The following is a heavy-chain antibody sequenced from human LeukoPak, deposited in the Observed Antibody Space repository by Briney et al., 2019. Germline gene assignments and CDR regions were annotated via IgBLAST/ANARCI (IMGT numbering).Heavy chain of an antibody. CDR1: GXTFSSYA. Sequence: GGSLRLSCAASGXTFSSYAMHWVRQAPGKGLEWVAIISYDGSNKFYADSVKGRFTISRDNSKNTLFLQMDSLRAEDTAVYYCAKDQSDYAGYYFDYWGQGTLVTVSS. CDR2: ISYDGSNK. V-gene: IGHV3-30*18. CDR3: AKDQSDYAGYYFDY. D-gene: IGHD4-17*01. J-gene: IGHJ4*02.